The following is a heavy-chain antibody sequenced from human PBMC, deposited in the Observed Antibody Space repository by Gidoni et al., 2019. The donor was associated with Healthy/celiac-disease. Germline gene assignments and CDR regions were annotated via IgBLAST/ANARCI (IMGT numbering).Heavy chain of an antibody. CDR2: INPNSGGT. D-gene: IGHD1-1*01. CDR1: GYTFTGYY. CDR3: ARGPYNWNGDDY. J-gene: IGHJ4*02. Sequence: QVPLVPSGAEVKTPGASVKVSCKASGYTFTGYYMHWVRQAPGQGLEWMGWINPNSGGTNYAQKFQGRVTMTRDTAISTAYMELSRLRSDDTAVYYCARGPYNWNGDDYWGQGTLVTVSS. V-gene: IGHV1-2*02.